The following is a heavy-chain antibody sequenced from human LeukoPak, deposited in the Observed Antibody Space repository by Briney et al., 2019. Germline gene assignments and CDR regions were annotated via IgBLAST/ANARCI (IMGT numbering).Heavy chain of an antibody. CDR3: ASGPLDYDSSGYYSEYFQH. CDR2: IIPIFGTA. CDR1: GGTFSSYA. J-gene: IGHJ1*01. Sequence: SVKVSCKASGGTFSSYAISWVGQAPGQGLEWMGGIIPIFGTANYAQKFQGRVTITADESTSTAYMELSSLRSEDTAVYYCASGPLDYDSSGYYSEYFQHWGQGTLVTVSS. V-gene: IGHV1-69*13. D-gene: IGHD3-22*01.